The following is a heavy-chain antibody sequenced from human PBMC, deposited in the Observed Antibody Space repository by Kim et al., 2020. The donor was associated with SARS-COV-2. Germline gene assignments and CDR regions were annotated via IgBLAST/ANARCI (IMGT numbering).Heavy chain of an antibody. J-gene: IGHJ4*02. Sequence: GGSLRLSCAASGFTFSSDGMHWVRQAPGKGLEWVAVISYDGSNKYYADSVKGLFTIARDNSKNTLYQHMNSLRAEETAVYYCARDQSAGYSSSWNDYWGQGTLVTVSS. CDR1: GFTFSSDG. CDR3: ARDQSAGYSSSWNDY. CDR2: ISYDGSNK. V-gene: IGHV3-33*05. D-gene: IGHD6-13*01.